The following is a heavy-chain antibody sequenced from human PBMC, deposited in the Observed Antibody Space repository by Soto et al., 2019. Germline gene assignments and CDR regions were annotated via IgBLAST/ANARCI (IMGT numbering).Heavy chain of an antibody. CDR1: GGSISSSSYY. V-gene: IGHV4-39*01. J-gene: IGHJ4*02. CDR3: ARQTLDIVATNGWLCEFDY. CDR2: TYYSGNT. D-gene: IGHD5-12*01. Sequence: QLQLQESGPGLVKPSETLSLTCTVSGGSISSSSYYWGWIRQPPGKGLEWIGSTYYSGNTYYNPSLQSRVTVSVDTSKNQFSLKLSSVTAADTAVYYCARQTLDIVATNGWLCEFDYWGQGTLVTVSS.